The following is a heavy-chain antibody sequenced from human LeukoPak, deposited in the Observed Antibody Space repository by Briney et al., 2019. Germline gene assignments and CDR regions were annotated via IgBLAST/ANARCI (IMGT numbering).Heavy chain of an antibody. J-gene: IGHJ6*02. CDR2: MYVSGTT. CDR1: GGSMSNSY. CDR3: ARENYYDSSGYSEGMDV. D-gene: IGHD3-22*01. Sequence: SETLSLTCTVSGGSMSNSYLTWVRQPAGKGLEWIGRMYVSGTTNYNPSLRSRVTMSIDSSNNQFSLRLGSVTTADTAVYYCARENYYDSSGYSEGMDVWGQGTTVTVS. V-gene: IGHV4-4*07.